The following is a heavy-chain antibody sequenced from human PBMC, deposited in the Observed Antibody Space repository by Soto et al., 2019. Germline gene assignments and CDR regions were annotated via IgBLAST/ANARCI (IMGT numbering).Heavy chain of an antibody. CDR1: GGXISSGVYS. Sequence: PSLTCAISGGXISSGVYSWSWIRQPPGKGLEWIGYIYHSGSTYYNPSLKSRVTISVDRSKNKFSLKLSSVPAAETAVYYCARVVRVAAAGTWWFDPWGQGTLGTVSS. D-gene: IGHD6-13*01. CDR2: IYHSGST. V-gene: IGHV4-30-2*01. CDR3: ARVVRVAAAGTWWFDP. J-gene: IGHJ5*02.